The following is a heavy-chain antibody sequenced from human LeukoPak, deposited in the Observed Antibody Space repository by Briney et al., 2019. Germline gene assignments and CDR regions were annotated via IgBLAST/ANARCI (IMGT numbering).Heavy chain of an antibody. CDR2: IKQDGGEI. CDR3: ARDKVVGPTKFDS. D-gene: IGHD1-26*01. Sequence: GGSLRLSCAASGFTFSRYWMSWVRQAPGKGLEWVANIKQDGGEIYYVDSVKGRFTISRDNAKNSVYLHMNSLRAEDTAVYYCARDKVVGPTKFDSWGQGTLVTVSS. CDR1: GFTFSRYW. J-gene: IGHJ5*01. V-gene: IGHV3-7*01.